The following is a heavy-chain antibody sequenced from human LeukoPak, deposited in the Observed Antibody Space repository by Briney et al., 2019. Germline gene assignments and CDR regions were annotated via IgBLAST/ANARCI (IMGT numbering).Heavy chain of an antibody. CDR2: ISGSGGST. Sequence: PGGSLRLSCAASGFTFGTYAMSWVRQAPGKGLEWVSSISGSGGSTYYADSVKGLFTVSRDNSKNTLYLQMNSLRVEDTAVYYCATGGYYSPSDYWGQGTLVIVSS. CDR1: GFTFGTYA. CDR3: ATGGYYSPSDY. J-gene: IGHJ4*02. D-gene: IGHD3-22*01. V-gene: IGHV3-23*01.